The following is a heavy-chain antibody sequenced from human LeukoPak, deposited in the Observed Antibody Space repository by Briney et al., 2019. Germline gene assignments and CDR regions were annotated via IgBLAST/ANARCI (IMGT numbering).Heavy chain of an antibody. V-gene: IGHV3-30*18. J-gene: IGHJ4*02. D-gene: IGHD3-10*01. Sequence: GGSLRLSCAASGFTFRSYGMHWVRQAPGKGLEWVAVISYDGSNKYYADSVKGRFTISRDNSKNTLYLQMNSLRAEDTAVYYCAKMMWFGELLDYFDYWGQGTLVTVSS. CDR2: ISYDGSNK. CDR1: GFTFRSYG. CDR3: AKMMWFGELLDYFDY.